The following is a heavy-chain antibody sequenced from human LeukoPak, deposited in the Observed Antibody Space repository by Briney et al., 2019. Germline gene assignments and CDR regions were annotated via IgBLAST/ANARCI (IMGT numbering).Heavy chain of an antibody. J-gene: IGHJ6*02. CDR1: GYTFTSYD. Sequence: ASVTVSCTASGYTFTSYDINWVRQAPGQGHEWMGWMNPNSGNTGYAQKFQGRVTMTRNTSISTAYMELSSLRSEDTAVYYCARDCLYYYGSGSYYHYGMDVWGQGTTVTVSS. CDR3: ARDCLYYYGSGSYYHYGMDV. D-gene: IGHD3-10*01. V-gene: IGHV1-8*01. CDR2: MNPNSGNT.